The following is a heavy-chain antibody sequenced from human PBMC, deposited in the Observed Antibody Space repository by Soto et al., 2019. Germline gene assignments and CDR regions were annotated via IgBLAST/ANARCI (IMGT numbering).Heavy chain of an antibody. V-gene: IGHV5-51*01. Sequence: PGESLKISCKAFGYRFTNYWIGWVRQVPGEGLEFLGDIFPQNSYTRYRPALQGQVTISVDNSIGTTYLQWSSLKASDTAIYYCARLYNNYDYWGPGTLVTVSS. CDR1: GYRFTNYW. D-gene: IGHD4-4*01. CDR3: ARLYNNYDY. CDR2: IFPQNSYT. J-gene: IGHJ4*02.